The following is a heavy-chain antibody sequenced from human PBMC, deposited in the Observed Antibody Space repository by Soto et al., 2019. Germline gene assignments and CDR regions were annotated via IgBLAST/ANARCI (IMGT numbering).Heavy chain of an antibody. CDR1: GGSVSSGSYY. CDR2: VSYSGST. D-gene: IGHD6-19*01. Sequence: QVQLQESGPGLVKPSETLSLTCTVSGGSVSSGSYYWSWIRQPPGKGLEWIGYVSYSGSTYYNPHLKIRVTISEDTSNNQFSLELSFVIAADTAVYYGARDLVAVAGGHYYYDGLDVWGQGTTVTVSS. CDR3: ARDLVAVAGGHYYYDGLDV. V-gene: IGHV4-61*01. J-gene: IGHJ6*02.